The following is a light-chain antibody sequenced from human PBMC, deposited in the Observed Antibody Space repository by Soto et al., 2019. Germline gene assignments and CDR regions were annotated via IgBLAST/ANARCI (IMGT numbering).Light chain of an antibody. CDR1: SSNIGSNT. V-gene: IGLV1-44*01. J-gene: IGLJ3*02. CDR2: SNN. Sequence: QSVLIQPSSASGTPGQRVTMSCSGSSSNIGSNTIKWYQQFPGTAPKLLIYSNNQRPSGVPDRFSGSKSGTSASLAISGLQSEDEADYYCAAWDDSLNGVLFGGGTKLTV. CDR3: AAWDDSLNGVL.